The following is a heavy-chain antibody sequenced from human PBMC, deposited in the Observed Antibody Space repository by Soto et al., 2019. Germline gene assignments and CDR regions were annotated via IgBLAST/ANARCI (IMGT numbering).Heavy chain of an antibody. D-gene: IGHD2-2*01. V-gene: IGHV1-2*02. CDR2: INPNSGGT. CDR3: ARGGPKLGYCSSTSCYWEEYYFDY. CDR1: GYTFTGYY. Sequence: GASVKVSCKASGYTFTGYYMHWVRQAPGQGLEWMGWINPNSGGTNYAQKFQGRVTMTRDTSISTAYMELSRLRSDDTAVYYCARGGPKLGYCSSTSCYWEEYYFDYWGQGTLVT. J-gene: IGHJ4*02.